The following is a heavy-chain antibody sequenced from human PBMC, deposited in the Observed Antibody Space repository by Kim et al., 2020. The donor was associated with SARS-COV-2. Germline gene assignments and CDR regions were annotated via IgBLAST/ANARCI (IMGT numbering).Heavy chain of an antibody. J-gene: IGHJ3*02. V-gene: IGHV4-34*01. CDR2: INHSRST. Sequence: INHSRSTNYNPSLKSRVTISVDTSKNQFSLKLSSVTAADTAVYYCARGNRIVAFDIWGQGTMVTVSS. CDR3: ARGNRIVAFDI. D-gene: IGHD1-26*01.